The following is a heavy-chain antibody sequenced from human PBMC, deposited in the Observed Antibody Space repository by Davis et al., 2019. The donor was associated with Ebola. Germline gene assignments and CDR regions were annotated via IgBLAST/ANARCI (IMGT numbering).Heavy chain of an antibody. J-gene: IGHJ4*02. CDR1: GYTFTNYG. Sequence: ASVKVSCKTSGYTFTNYGITWVRQAPGQGLEWMGWINPHNGNTNYAQSVQGRVTMTTDTSTSTAYMELRSLRSDDTAVYYCARDHRAVAGTGWDYWGQGTLVTVSS. D-gene: IGHD6-19*01. V-gene: IGHV1-18*04. CDR3: ARDHRAVAGTGWDY. CDR2: INPHNGNT.